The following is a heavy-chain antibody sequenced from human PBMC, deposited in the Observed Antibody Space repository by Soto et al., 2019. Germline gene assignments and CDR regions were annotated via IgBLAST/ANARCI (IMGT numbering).Heavy chain of an antibody. CDR3: ARDGNGNSLAY. V-gene: IGHV1-69*01. J-gene: IGHJ4*02. CDR2: IIPIFGAA. D-gene: IGHD2-8*01. Sequence: QVQLVQSGAEVKKPGSSVKVSCKASGGTFSKYTISWVRQAPGQGLEWMAGIIPIFGAAKAAQRFQGRVALTAAESTTTAYMELSSLKSDDTAIYYCARDGNGNSLAYWGQGTLVTVSS. CDR1: GGTFSKYT.